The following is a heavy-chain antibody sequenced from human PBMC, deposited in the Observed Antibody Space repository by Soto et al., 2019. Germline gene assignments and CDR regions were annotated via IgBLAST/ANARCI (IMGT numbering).Heavy chain of an antibody. CDR2: INPKSGGT. J-gene: IGHJ6*02. V-gene: IGHV1-2*06. D-gene: IGHD2-8*01. CDR1: GYSFTDYH. Sequence: ASVKVSCKASGYSFTDYHVHWVRQAPGQGLEWLGRINPKSGGTSTAQKFQGRVTMTRDTSINTAYMDLTRLRSDDTAVYYCARGHSTDCSNGVCSFFYNHEMDVWGQGTPITVTVSS. CDR3: ARGHSTDCSNGVCSFFYNHEMDV.